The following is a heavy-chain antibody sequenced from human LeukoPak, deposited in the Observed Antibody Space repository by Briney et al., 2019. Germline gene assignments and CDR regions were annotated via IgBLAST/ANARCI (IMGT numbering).Heavy chain of an antibody. J-gene: IGHJ3*02. V-gene: IGHV4-39*01. D-gene: IGHD1-14*01. CDR1: GGSISSSSYY. CDR2: IYYSGST. CDR3: ARVEARRNAFDI. Sequence: PSETLSLTCTVSGGSISSSSYYWGWIRQPPGKGLEWIGSIYYSGSTYYNPSLKSRVTISVDTSKNQFSLKLSSVTAADTAVYYCARVEARRNAFDIWGQGTMVTVSS.